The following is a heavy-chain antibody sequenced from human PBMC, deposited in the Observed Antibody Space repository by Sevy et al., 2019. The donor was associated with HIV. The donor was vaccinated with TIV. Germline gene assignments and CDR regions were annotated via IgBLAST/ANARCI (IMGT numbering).Heavy chain of an antibody. Sequence: GGSLRLSCAGSGFTFRSYGIHWVRQSPGKGLEWVAFISFDGRNTYSADSVKGRFTDSRDNSNNAVYLQMNNLRTEDTAMYYCAKDILGDNSPWFFFDYWGQGTQVIVSS. CDR1: GFTFRSYG. D-gene: IGHD3-9*01. CDR2: ISFDGRNT. V-gene: IGHV3-30*18. CDR3: AKDILGDNSPWFFFDY. J-gene: IGHJ4*02.